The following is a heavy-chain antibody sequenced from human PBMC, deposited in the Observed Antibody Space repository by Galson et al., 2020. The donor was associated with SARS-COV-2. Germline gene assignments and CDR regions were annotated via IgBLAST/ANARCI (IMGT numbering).Heavy chain of an antibody. CDR2: ISYDGSNK. CDR1: GFTFSSYA. CDR3: ARESVMITFGGVIARESDYYYYYMDV. D-gene: IGHD3-16*02. J-gene: IGHJ6*03. Sequence: GGSLRLSCAASGFTFSSYAMHWVRQAPGKGLEWVAVISYDGSNKYYADSVKGRFTISRDNAKNSLYLQMNSLRAEDTAVYYCARESVMITFGGVIARESDYYYYYMDVWGKGTTVTVSS. V-gene: IGHV3-30*07.